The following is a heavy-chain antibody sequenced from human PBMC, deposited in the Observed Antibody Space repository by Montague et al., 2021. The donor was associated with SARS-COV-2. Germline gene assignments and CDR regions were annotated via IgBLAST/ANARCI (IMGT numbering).Heavy chain of an antibody. Sequence: SETLSLTCIVSGSSVRSYYWSWIRQPPGKGLEWIGTIYYSGSTYYNPSPRSRVTIDVDASTNQFSLKLHSVTAADTAVYFCARGLYNWNYEHWFDTWGQGTLVTVAS. CDR2: IYYSGST. CDR1: GSSVRSYY. V-gene: IGHV4-59*04. D-gene: IGHD1-7*01. J-gene: IGHJ5*02. CDR3: ARGLYNWNYEHWFDT.